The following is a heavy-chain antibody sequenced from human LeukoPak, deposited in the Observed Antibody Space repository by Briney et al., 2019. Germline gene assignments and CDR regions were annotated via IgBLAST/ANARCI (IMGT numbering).Heavy chain of an antibody. CDR3: ARDRYQRGVATDNYYYYYMDV. J-gene: IGHJ6*03. Sequence: ASVKVSCKASGYTFTSYGISWVRQAPGQGLEWMGGIIPIFGTANYAQKFQGRVTITADESTSTAYMELSSLRSEDTAVYYCARDRYQRGVATDNYYYYYMDVWGKGTTVTVSS. CDR2: IIPIFGTA. CDR1: GYTFTSYG. D-gene: IGHD3-10*01. V-gene: IGHV1-69*13.